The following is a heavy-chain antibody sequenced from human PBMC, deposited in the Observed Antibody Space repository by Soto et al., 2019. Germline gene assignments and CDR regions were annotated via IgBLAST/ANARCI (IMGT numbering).Heavy chain of an antibody. V-gene: IGHV1-69*12. D-gene: IGHD2-8*01. CDR1: GGTFRTAA. Sequence: QVQLEQSGAEVKKPGSSVKVSCKASGGTFRTAAISWVRQAPGLGLEWMGGIMPVFRTPDYAQKFQGRVTITADESTNTAYMELSGLRSDDTAVYYCARDNDRPQLGGNYYYILDVWGQGTTITVSS. CDR3: ARDNDRPQLGGNYYYILDV. J-gene: IGHJ6*02. CDR2: IMPVFRTP.